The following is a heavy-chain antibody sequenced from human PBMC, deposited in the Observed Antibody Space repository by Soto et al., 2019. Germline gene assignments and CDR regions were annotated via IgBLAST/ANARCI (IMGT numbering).Heavy chain of an antibody. Sequence: PGGSLRLSCAASGFTFSSYAMSWVRQAPGKGLEWVSAISGSGGSTYYADSVKGRFTISRDNSKNTLYLQMNSLRAEDTAVYYCANYPAYYYGSGSYYNAYGEPTTRKQDDAFDIWGQGTMVTVSS. CDR1: GFTFSSYA. CDR2: ISGSGGST. CDR3: ANYPAYYYGSGSYYNAYGEPTTRKQDDAFDI. D-gene: IGHD3-10*01. J-gene: IGHJ3*02. V-gene: IGHV3-23*01.